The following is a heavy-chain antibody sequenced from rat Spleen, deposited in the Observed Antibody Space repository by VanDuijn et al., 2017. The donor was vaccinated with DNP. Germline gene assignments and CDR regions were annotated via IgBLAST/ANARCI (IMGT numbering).Heavy chain of an antibody. V-gene: IGHV10-5*01. J-gene: IGHJ2*01. CDR3: TSEGSVAAGID. D-gene: IGHD1-2*01. CDR1: GFTFSNAA. CDR2: IRTKPNNYAT. Sequence: VQVVESGGGLVQPKGSLRISCAASGFTFSNAAMYWVRQAPGKGLEWVARIRTKPNNYATYYADSVKGRFTISRNDSKSMVYLQMDNLKTEDTAMYYCTSEGSVAAGIDWGQGVMVTVSS.